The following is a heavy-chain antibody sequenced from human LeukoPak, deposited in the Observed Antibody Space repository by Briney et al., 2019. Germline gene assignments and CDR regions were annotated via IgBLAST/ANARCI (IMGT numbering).Heavy chain of an antibody. J-gene: IGHJ4*02. V-gene: IGHV1-2*02. CDR2: INPNSGGT. D-gene: IGHD1-26*01. Sequence: RASVKVSCKASGYTFTGYYMHWVRQAPGQGLEWMGWINPNSGGTNYAQKFQGRVTMTRDTSISTAYMELSRLRSDDTAVYYCARVDRGSWELPNSPFDYWGRGTLVTVSS. CDR3: ARVDRGSWELPNSPFDY. CDR1: GYTFTGYY.